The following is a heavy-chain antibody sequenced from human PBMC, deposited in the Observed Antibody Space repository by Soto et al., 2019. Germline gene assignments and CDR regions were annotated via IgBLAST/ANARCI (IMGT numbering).Heavy chain of an antibody. CDR1: GFAFSSYA. D-gene: IGHD6-19*01. CDR2: ISYDGSNK. Sequence: SLRLSCAASGFAFSSYAMHWVRQAPGKGLEWVAVISYDGSNKYYADSVKGRFTISRDNSKNTLYLQMNSLRAEDTAVYYCARDGSPLGYSSGWSPPGYFDYWGQGTLVTVSS. CDR3: ARDGSPLGYSSGWSPPGYFDY. J-gene: IGHJ4*02. V-gene: IGHV3-30-3*01.